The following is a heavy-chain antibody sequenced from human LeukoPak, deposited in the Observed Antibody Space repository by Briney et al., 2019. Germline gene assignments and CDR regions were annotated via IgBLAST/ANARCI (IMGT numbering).Heavy chain of an antibody. Sequence: PSESLSLTCTVSGGSISSNYWSWIRQAPGKGLEWIGYIYYSGSTNYNPSLKGRFTISVDTSKNQLSLKLSSVTAADTAVYYCAREAGYFDFDYWGQGTLVTVSS. CDR3: AREAGYFDFDY. V-gene: IGHV4-59*01. J-gene: IGHJ4*02. CDR1: GGSISSNY. CDR2: IYYSGST. D-gene: IGHD3-22*01.